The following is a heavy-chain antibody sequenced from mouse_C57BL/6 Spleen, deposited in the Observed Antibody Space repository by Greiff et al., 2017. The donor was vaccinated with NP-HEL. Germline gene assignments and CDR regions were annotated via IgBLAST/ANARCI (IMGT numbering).Heavy chain of an antibody. CDR3: TREEGWSFAY. Sequence: EVQGVESGEGLVKPGGSLKLSCAASGFTFSSYAMSWVRQTPEKRLEWVAYISSGGDYIYYADTVKGRFTISRDNARNTLYLQMSSLKSEDTAMYYCTREEGWSFAYWCQGTLVTVSA. CDR2: ISSGGDYI. D-gene: IGHD3-2*02. J-gene: IGHJ3*01. V-gene: IGHV5-9-1*02. CDR1: GFTFSSYA.